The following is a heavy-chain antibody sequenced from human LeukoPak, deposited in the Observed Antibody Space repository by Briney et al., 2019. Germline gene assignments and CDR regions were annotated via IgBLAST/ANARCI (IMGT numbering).Heavy chain of an antibody. V-gene: IGHV3-53*05. CDR1: GLTVSTNY. CDR3: ARIYGYSSSWADY. J-gene: IGHJ4*02. Sequence: GGSLRLSCAASGLTVSTNYMRWIRQAPGKGLEWVSLIYAGGGTAYADSVKGRFTISRDNSKNTLYLQMNSLRAEDTAVYYCARIYGYSSSWADYWGQGTLVTVSS. CDR2: IYAGGGT. D-gene: IGHD6-13*01.